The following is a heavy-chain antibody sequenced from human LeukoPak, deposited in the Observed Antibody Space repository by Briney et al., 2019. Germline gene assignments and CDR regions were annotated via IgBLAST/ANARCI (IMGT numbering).Heavy chain of an antibody. V-gene: IGHV4-4*07. CDR2: IYTSGST. J-gene: IGHJ5*02. CDR1: GGSISSYY. Sequence: PSETLSLTCTVSGGSISSYYWSWIRQPAGKGLEWIGRIYTSGSTNYNPSLKSRVTMSVDTSKNQFSLKLSSVTAADTAVYYCARDLNRGYYYDSSGYGGHWFDPWGQGTLVTVSS. D-gene: IGHD3-22*01. CDR3: ARDLNRGYYYDSSGYGGHWFDP.